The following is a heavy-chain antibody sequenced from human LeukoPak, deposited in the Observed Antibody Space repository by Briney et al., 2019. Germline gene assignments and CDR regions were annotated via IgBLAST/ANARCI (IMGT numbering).Heavy chain of an antibody. CDR1: GGSFSGYY. D-gene: IGHD2-2*01. V-gene: IGHV4-34*01. CDR2: INHSGST. CDR3: ARDTYCSSTSCHPIYYYGMDV. J-gene: IGHJ6*02. Sequence: SETLSLTCAVYGGSFSGYYWSWIRQPPGKGLEWIGEINHSGSTNYNPSLKSRVTISVDTSKNQFSLKLSSVTAADTAVYYCARDTYCSSTSCHPIYYYGMDVWGQGTTVTVSS.